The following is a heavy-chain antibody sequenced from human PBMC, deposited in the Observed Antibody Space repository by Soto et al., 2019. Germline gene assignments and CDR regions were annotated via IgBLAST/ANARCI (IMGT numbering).Heavy chain of an antibody. J-gene: IGHJ4*02. Sequence: QVQLVQSGAEVKKPGSSVKVSCKASGDTFSSYAINWVRQAPGQGLEWMGGIIPMFGTANYAKKFKGRVTITAAESTSTVYLELRSLRSEDTAVYYCARVGPAHYYDSSGYYSPLDYWGQGTLVTVSS. CDR1: GDTFSSYA. CDR2: IIPMFGTA. V-gene: IGHV1-69*01. CDR3: ARVGPAHYYDSSGYYSPLDY. D-gene: IGHD3-22*01.